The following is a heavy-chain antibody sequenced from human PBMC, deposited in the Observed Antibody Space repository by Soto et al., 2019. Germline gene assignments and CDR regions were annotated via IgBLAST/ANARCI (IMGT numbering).Heavy chain of an antibody. CDR3: ERGGRSGSSGYYNPSFDY. CDR1: GFRFSDYG. V-gene: IGHV3-30*03. D-gene: IGHD3-22*01. CDR2: ISFDGNKK. J-gene: IGHJ4*02. Sequence: QVQLVQTGGGAVLPGRSLSLSCAASGFRFSDYGMHWVRQAPGKGLEWVAVISFDGNKKYYADSVKGRFTISRDNSKNTLYLQMEGLRVEDTAVYYCERGGRSGSSGYYNPSFDYWGQGTLVSVSS.